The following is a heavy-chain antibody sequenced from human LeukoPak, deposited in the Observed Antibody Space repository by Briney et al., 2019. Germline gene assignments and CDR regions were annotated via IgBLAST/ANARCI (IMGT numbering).Heavy chain of an antibody. J-gene: IGHJ6*03. CDR3: ASGSYGYYYMDV. CDR1: GGTFSSYA. CDR2: IIPIFGTA. Sequence: ASVKVSCKASGGTFSSYAISWVRQAPGQGLEWMGGIIPIFGTANYAQKFQGRVTITADKSTSTAYMELSSLRSEDTAVYYCASGSYGYYYMDVWGKGTTVTVSS. V-gene: IGHV1-69*06. D-gene: IGHD1-26*01.